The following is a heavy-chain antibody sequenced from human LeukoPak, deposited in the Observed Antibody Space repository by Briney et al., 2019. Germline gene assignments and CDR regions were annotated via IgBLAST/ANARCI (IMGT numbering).Heavy chain of an antibody. CDR2: ISAYNGNT. CDR3: AREGCSGGSCYSPYYYYMDV. D-gene: IGHD2-15*01. Sequence: GASVKVSCKASGYTFTSYGISWVRQAPGQGLEWMGWISAYNGNTNYAQKLQGRVTMTTDTSTSTAYMELSSLRSEDTAVYYCAREGCSGGSCYSPYYYYMDVWGKGTTVTVSS. J-gene: IGHJ6*03. V-gene: IGHV1-18*01. CDR1: GYTFTSYG.